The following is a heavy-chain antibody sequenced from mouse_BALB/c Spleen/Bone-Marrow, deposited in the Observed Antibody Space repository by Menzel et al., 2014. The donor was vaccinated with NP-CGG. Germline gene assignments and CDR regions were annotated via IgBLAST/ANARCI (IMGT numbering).Heavy chain of an antibody. J-gene: IGHJ2*01. V-gene: IGHV14-3*02. CDR3: ARTPRATFYFDY. Sequence: VKLVESGAELVKPGASVKLSCTASGFNIKDTYMHWVKQRPEQGLEWIGRIDPANGNTKYDPKFQGKATITADTSSNTAYLQLFSLTSEDTAVYYCARTPRATFYFDYWGQGTTLTVSS. D-gene: IGHD3-1*01. CDR2: IDPANGNT. CDR1: GFNIKDTY.